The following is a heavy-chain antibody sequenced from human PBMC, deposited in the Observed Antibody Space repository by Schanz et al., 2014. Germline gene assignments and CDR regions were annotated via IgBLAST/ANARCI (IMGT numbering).Heavy chain of an antibody. CDR1: GFPFSTYS. Sequence: EVQLVESGGGLVQPGGSLRLSCAASGFPFSTYSIHWVRQAPGQGLEWVSYIRSDNNYIYYADSVKGRFTISRDNAKNSLFLQMNSLTAEDTAVYYCVREDMVRGIRAFDIWGQGTMVTVS. D-gene: IGHD3-10*01. V-gene: IGHV3-21*01. CDR2: IRSDNNYI. J-gene: IGHJ3*02. CDR3: VREDMVRGIRAFDI.